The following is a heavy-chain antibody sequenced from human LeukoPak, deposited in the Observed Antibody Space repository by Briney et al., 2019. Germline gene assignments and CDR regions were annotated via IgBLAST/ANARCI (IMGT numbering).Heavy chain of an antibody. CDR3: ARANGYDILTGYYTSSIDY. J-gene: IGHJ4*02. CDR1: GGSFSGYY. V-gene: IGHV4-34*01. D-gene: IGHD3-9*01. Sequence: SETLFLTCAVYGGSFSGYYWSWIRQPPGKGLEWIGEINHSGSTNYNPSLKSRVTISVDTSKNQFSLKLSSVPAADTGVYYCARANGYDILTGYYTSSIDYWGQGTLVTVSS. CDR2: INHSGST.